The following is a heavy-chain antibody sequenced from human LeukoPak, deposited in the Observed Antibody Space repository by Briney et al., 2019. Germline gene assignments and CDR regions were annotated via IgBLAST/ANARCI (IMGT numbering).Heavy chain of an antibody. CDR1: GGSISSGDYY. Sequence: SETLSLTCTVSGGSISSGDYYWRWIRQPPGKGLEWIVYIYYSGSTYSNPSLKSQVTISVDTSKNQFSLKLSSVTAADTAVYYCARESGGKKWLSAYFDYWGQGTLVTVSS. J-gene: IGHJ4*02. D-gene: IGHD3-22*01. V-gene: IGHV4-30-4*08. CDR2: IYYSGST. CDR3: ARESGGKKWLSAYFDY.